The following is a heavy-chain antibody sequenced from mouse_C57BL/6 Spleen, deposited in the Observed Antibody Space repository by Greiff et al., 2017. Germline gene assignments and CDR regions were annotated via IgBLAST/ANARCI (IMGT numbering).Heavy chain of an antibody. CDR3: ARDYYYGSSYRYFDV. J-gene: IGHJ1*03. CDR1: GYSFTGYY. CDR2: INPSTGGT. V-gene: IGHV1-42*01. D-gene: IGHD1-1*01. Sequence: EVQLQQSGPELVKPGASVKISCKASGYSFTGYYMNWVKQSPEKSLEWIGEINPSTGGTTYNQKFKAKATLTVDKYSSTAYMQLKSLTSEDSAVYYCARDYYYGSSYRYFDVWGTGTTVTVSS.